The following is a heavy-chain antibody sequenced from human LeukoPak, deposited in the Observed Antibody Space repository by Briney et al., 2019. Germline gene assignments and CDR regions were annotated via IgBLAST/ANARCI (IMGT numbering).Heavy chain of an antibody. J-gene: IGHJ4*02. V-gene: IGHV1-46*01. CDR3: ARPDGYVQRGFDY. D-gene: IGHD5-24*01. CDR1: GYTFTTYY. Sequence: ASVKVSCKASGYTFTTYYMHWVPQAPGQGLERMGIINPSGGSTTSAQKFQGRVTMSRDISTSTVYMERSSVRSEDTAVYDGARPDGYVQRGFDYWGQGTLVTVSS. CDR2: INPSGGST.